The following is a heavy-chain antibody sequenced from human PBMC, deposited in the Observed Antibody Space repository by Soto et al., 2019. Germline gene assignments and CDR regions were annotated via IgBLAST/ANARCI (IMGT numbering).Heavy chain of an antibody. CDR2: IYHGGST. V-gene: IGHV4-4*02. D-gene: IGHD6-13*01. J-gene: IGHJ4*02. Sequence: QVQLQESGPGLVKPSGTLSLTCAVSGGSISSSNWWSWVRQPPGKGLEWIGEIYHGGSTNYNPSLKSRVTMSVDKSKNQFSLMLSSVTAADTAVYYRATVPRAAAGTDWGQGTLVTVSS. CDR1: GGSISSSNW. CDR3: ATVPRAAAGTD.